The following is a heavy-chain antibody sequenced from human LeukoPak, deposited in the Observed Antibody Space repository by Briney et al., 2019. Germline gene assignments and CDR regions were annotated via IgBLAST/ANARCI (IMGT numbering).Heavy chain of an antibody. V-gene: IGHV4-38-2*02. Sequence: PSETLSLTCTVSGGSISSGYYWGWIRQPPGKGLEWIGSIYHSGSTYYNPSLKSRVTISVDTSKNQFSLKLSSVTAADTAVYYCARERKGSPSDYWGQGTLVTVSS. J-gene: IGHJ4*02. CDR1: GGSISSGYY. D-gene: IGHD1-26*01. CDR2: IYHSGST. CDR3: ARERKGSPSDY.